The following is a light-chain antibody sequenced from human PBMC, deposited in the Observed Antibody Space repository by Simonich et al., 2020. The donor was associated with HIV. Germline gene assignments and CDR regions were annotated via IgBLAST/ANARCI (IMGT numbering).Light chain of an antibody. CDR2: GTS. Sequence: EILMTQSPATLSVSPGKRAPRSCRASQSVSSNLSWYQQKPGQAPRLVIYGTSTRATGIPARFSGSGSGTEFTLTISSMQSEDFAVYYCQQYDNWTLTFGPGTKVDIK. CDR1: QSVSSN. V-gene: IGKV3-15*01. J-gene: IGKJ3*01. CDR3: QQYDNWTLT.